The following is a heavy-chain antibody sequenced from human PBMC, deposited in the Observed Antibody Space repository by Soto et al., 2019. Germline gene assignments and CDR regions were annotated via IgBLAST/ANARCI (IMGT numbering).Heavy chain of an antibody. CDR3: ARDSPATSGSYYFIYYYGMDV. CDR2: AYYRSKWYN. V-gene: IGHV6-1*01. D-gene: IGHD1-26*01. J-gene: IGHJ6*02. Sequence: PSQTLSLTCAISGDSVSRNSAAWNWIRPSPSRGLEWLGRAYYRSKWYNDYAVSVKSRITINPDTSKNQFSLQLNSVTPEDTAVYYCARDSPATSGSYYFIYYYGMDVWGQGTTVTVSS. CDR1: GDSVSRNSAA.